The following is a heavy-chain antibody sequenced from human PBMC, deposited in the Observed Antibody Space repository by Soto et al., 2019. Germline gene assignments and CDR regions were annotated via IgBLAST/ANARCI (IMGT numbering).Heavy chain of an antibody. Sequence: QVQLVESGGGVVQPGRSLRLSCAASGFTFSSYGMHWVRQAPGKGLEWVAVISYDGSNKYYADSVKGRFTISRDNSKNTLYLQMNGLRAEDTAVNSCAKGPYSSSDYYYGMDVWGEGTTVTVSS. CDR1: GFTFSSYG. V-gene: IGHV3-30*18. CDR2: ISYDGSNK. J-gene: IGHJ6*01. D-gene: IGHD6-6*01. CDR3: AKGPYSSSDYYYGMDV.